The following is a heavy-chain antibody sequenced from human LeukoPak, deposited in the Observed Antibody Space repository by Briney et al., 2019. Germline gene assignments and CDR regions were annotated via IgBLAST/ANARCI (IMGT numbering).Heavy chain of an antibody. J-gene: IGHJ4*02. D-gene: IGHD3-3*01. CDR3: AKDLYDFWSGYSEGLFDY. CDR1: GFTFSAYS. CDR2: ISGSGAYV. Sequence: GGSLRLSCATSGFTFSAYSFHWVRQASGKGLEWVSSISGSGAYVFYADSVKGRFTISRDNAKHSLYLQMDSLRVEDTAVYYCAKDLYDFWSGYSEGLFDYWGQGTLVTVSS. V-gene: IGHV3-21*01.